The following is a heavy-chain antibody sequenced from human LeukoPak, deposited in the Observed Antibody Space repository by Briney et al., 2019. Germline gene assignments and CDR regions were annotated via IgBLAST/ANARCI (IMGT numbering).Heavy chain of an antibody. Sequence: GGSLRLSCSASGFTFSSSAMHWVRQAPGKGLDYLSAISSNGGSTYYADSVRGRFTISRDNSKNTLYLQMSSLRAEDTAVYYCVVLRLGYCGGGSCSTTDYWGQGTLATVSS. CDR3: VVLRLGYCGGGSCSTTDY. J-gene: IGHJ4*02. D-gene: IGHD2-15*01. CDR2: ISSNGGST. V-gene: IGHV3-64D*09. CDR1: GFTFSSSA.